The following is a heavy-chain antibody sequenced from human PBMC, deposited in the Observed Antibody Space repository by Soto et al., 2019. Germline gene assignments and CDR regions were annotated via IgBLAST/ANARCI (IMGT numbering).Heavy chain of an antibody. CDR1: AFTLSKFV. CDR3: ARGNMDV. V-gene: IGHV3-30-3*01. CDR2: TSNDGINT. J-gene: IGHJ6*02. Sequence: QVQLVESGGGVVQPGRSLRLSCAASAFTLSKFVMHWVRQAPGKGLDWLAVTSNDGINTYYAGSVKGRFTISRDNSKNMVYLQMNSLRDEDTPVYYCARGNMDVWGQGTTVIVSS. D-gene: IGHD1-1*01.